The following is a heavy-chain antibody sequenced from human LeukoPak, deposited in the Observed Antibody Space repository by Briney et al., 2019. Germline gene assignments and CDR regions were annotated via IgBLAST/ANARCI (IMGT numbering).Heavy chain of an antibody. CDR3: ARPTTGSSWSNPYYYYGMDV. CDR1: GFTFSSYA. D-gene: IGHD6-13*01. Sequence: GRSLRLSCADSGFTFSSYAMHGVRQAPGKGLEWVAVISYDGSNKYYADSVKGRFTISRDNSKNTLYLQMNSLRAEDTAVYYCARPTTGSSWSNPYYYYGMDVWGKGTTVTVSS. V-gene: IGHV3-30*04. J-gene: IGHJ6*04. CDR2: ISYDGSNK.